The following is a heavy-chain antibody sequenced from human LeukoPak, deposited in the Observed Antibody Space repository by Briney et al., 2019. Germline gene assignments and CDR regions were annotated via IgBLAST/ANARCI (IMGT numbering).Heavy chain of an antibody. J-gene: IGHJ4*02. Sequence: SETLYLTCAVYGGCFSGYYWSWIRQPPGKGLEWIGEINDSGSTNYNPSLKSRVTISVDTSKNQFSLKLSSVTAADTAVYYCARGLRTVYTHYYGSGSYQDYFDYWGQGTLVTVSS. CDR1: GGCFSGYY. V-gene: IGHV4-34*01. D-gene: IGHD3-10*01. CDR3: ARGLRTVYTHYYGSGSYQDYFDY. CDR2: INDSGST.